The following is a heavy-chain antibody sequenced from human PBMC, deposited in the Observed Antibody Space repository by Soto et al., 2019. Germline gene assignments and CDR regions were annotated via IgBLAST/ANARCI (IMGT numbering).Heavy chain of an antibody. CDR3: ATAPVVVTTYFDY. Sequence: SVKVSCQVSGYTLTELSMHWVRQAPGKGLEWMGGFDPEDGETIYAQKFQGRVTMTEDTSTDTAYMELSSLRSEDTAVYYCATAPVVVTTYFDYWGQGTLVTVSS. CDR1: GYTLTELS. V-gene: IGHV1-24*01. J-gene: IGHJ4*02. D-gene: IGHD2-21*02. CDR2: FDPEDGET.